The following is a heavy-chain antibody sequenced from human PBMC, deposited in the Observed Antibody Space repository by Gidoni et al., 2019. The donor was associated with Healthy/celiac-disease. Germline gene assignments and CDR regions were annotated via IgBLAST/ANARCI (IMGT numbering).Heavy chain of an antibody. CDR2: INPNSGNT. Sequence: QVQLVQSGAEVKKPGAAVKVSCKASGYTFTSYDINWVRQANGQGLEGMGGINPNSGNTGYAQKFQGRVTMTRNTSISTAYMELSSLRSEDTAVYYCARVPQGIAAAQWDYWGQGTRVTVSS. CDR1: GYTFTSYD. CDR3: ARVPQGIAAAQWDY. V-gene: IGHV1-8*01. J-gene: IGHJ4*02. D-gene: IGHD6-13*01.